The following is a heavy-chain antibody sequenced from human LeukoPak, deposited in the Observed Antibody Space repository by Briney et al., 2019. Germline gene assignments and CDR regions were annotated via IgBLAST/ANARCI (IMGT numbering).Heavy chain of an antibody. J-gene: IGHJ4*02. V-gene: IGHV3-30*19. CDR3: ARSPVQFCINNSSYVFDS. CDR1: GFTFRSDG. CDR2: ISVDESDK. D-gene: IGHD6-13*01. Sequence: GGSLRLSCAPSGFTFRSDGMHWVRQAPGKGLQWLAGISVDESDKYYADSVKGRFTISTDISKNTLHLEMNSPRADDTAMYHCARSPVQFCINNSSYVFDSWGQGTLVTVSS.